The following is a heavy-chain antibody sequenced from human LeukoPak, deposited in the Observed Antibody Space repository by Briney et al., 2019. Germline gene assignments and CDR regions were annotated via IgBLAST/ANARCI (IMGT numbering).Heavy chain of an antibody. Sequence: PAASVKVSCKASGGTFSSYAISWVRQAPGQGLEWMGGIIPIFGTANYAQKFQGRVTITADESTSTAYMELSSLRSEDTAVYYCARDRHSGSLGNPMDVWGKGTTVTVSS. CDR3: ARDRHSGSLGNPMDV. CDR2: IIPIFGTA. J-gene: IGHJ6*03. V-gene: IGHV1-69*13. D-gene: IGHD1-26*01. CDR1: GGTFSSYA.